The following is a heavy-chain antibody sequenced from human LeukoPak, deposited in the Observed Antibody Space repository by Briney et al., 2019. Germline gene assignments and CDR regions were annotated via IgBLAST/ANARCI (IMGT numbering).Heavy chain of an antibody. CDR3: ARLSEMLRGPEVIYFFEH. J-gene: IGHJ4*02. CDR1: EFTFTTYW. D-gene: IGHD3-10*01. Sequence: GGSLRLSCEASEFTFTTYWMSWVRQAPGKGLEWVANIKQDGSEKYYVDSVKGRFTISRDNAKNSVYLQMNSLRAEDTAVYYCARLSEMLRGPEVIYFFEHWGQGTLVTVSS. CDR2: IKQDGSEK. V-gene: IGHV3-7*01.